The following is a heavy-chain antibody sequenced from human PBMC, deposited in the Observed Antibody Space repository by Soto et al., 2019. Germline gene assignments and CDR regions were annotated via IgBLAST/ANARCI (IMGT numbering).Heavy chain of an antibody. D-gene: IGHD6-13*01. CDR1: GYTFTSNS. CDR3: ASAPSESSSWYLGRWFDP. CDR2: INVYNGNT. V-gene: IGHV1-18*04. Sequence: ASVKVSCKASGYTFTSNSIGWVRQAPGQGLEWMGWINVYNGNTKYAQQLQGRVTLTTDTSTSTAYMDLRSLRSDDTDVYYCASAPSESSSWYLGRWFDPWGQGTLVTVSS. J-gene: IGHJ5*02.